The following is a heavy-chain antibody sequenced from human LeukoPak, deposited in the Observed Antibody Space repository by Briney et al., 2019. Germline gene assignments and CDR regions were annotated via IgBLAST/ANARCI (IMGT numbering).Heavy chain of an antibody. CDR3: AMPGGEVYYDTLTGYSKYYFDY. Sequence: PSETLSLTCAVSGYSISSGYYWGWIRQPPGKGLEWIGSIYHSGSTYYNPSLKSRVTISVDTSKNQFSLKLSSVTAADTAVYYCAMPGGEVYYDTLTGYSKYYFDYWGQGTLVTVSS. J-gene: IGHJ4*02. D-gene: IGHD3-9*01. CDR2: IYHSGST. V-gene: IGHV4-38-2*01. CDR1: GYSISSGYY.